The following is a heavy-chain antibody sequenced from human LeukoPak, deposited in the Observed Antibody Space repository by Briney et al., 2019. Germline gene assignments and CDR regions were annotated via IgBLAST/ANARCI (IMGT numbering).Heavy chain of an antibody. CDR2: INPNSGGT. CDR3: ARGVTGIYYYYYMDV. CDR1: GYTFTGYY. V-gene: IGHV1-2*02. D-gene: IGHD3-10*01. Sequence: ASVKVSCKASGYTFTGYYMHWVRQAPGQGLEWMGWINPNSGGTNYAQKFQGRVTMTRDTSISTAYMELSRLRSDDTAVYYCARGVTGIYYYYYMDVWGKGTTVTVSS. J-gene: IGHJ6*03.